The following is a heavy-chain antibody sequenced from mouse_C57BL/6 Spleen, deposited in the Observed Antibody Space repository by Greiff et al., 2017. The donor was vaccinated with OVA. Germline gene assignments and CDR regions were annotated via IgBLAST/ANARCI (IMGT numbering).Heavy chain of an antibody. D-gene: IGHD2-3*01. CDR2: ISNLAYSI. V-gene: IGHV5-15*04. CDR1: GFTFSDYG. J-gene: IGHJ2*01. Sequence: EVKLVESGGGLVQPGGSLKLSCAASGFTFSDYGMAWVRQAPRKGPEWVAFISNLAYSIYYADTVTGRFTISRENAKNTPYLEMRSLRSEDTAMYYCARQDGYYLDYWGQGTTLTVSS. CDR3: ARQDGYYLDY.